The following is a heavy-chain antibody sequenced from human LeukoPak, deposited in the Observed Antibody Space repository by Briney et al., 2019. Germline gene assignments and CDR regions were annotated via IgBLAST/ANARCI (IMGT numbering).Heavy chain of an antibody. Sequence: GGSLRLSCAASGLTVSSNYMSWVRQAPGKGLEWVSSISGSGGSTYYADSVKGRFTISRDNSRDMLFLQMNSLRAEDTAVYYCAKATLRTTVVKGVLDYWGQGTLVTVSS. J-gene: IGHJ4*02. V-gene: IGHV3-23*01. D-gene: IGHD4-23*01. CDR3: AKATLRTTVVKGVLDY. CDR1: GLTVSSNY. CDR2: ISGSGGST.